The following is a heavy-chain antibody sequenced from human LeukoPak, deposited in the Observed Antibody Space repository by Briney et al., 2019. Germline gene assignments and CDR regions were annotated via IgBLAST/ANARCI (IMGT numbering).Heavy chain of an antibody. CDR2: INPNSSVT. J-gene: IGHJ4*02. CDR3: ARDRGRPTPTDY. Sequence: ASVKVSCKASGYTFTGYYMHWVRQAPGQGLEWMGWINPNSSVTNYAQKFQGRVTMTRDTSISTAYMELSRLTSDDTAVYYCARDRGRPTPTDYWGQGTLVTVSS. V-gene: IGHV1-2*02. CDR1: GYTFTGYY. D-gene: IGHD3-10*01.